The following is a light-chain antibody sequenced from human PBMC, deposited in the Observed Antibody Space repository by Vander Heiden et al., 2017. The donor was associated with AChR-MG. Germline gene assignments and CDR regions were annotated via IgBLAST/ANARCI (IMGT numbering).Light chain of an antibody. CDR1: SSNIGSNT. J-gene: IGLJ2*01. CDR2: SNN. CDR3: AAWDDSLSGL. V-gene: IGLV1-44*01. Sequence: QSVLTQPPSASGTPGQRVTISCSGSSSNIGSNTVNWYQQLPGTAPKLLSYSNNQRPSGVPDRFSGSKSGTSASLAISGLQSEDEADYYCAAWDDSLSGLFGGGTKLTVL.